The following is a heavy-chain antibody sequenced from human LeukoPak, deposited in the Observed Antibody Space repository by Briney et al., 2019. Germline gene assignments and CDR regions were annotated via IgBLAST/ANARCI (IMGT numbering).Heavy chain of an antibody. CDR2: ISYDGSNK. D-gene: IGHD5-12*01. CDR3: AKEGYSGYEKTVYYFDY. CDR1: GFTYSSYG. Sequence: QSGGSLRLSCAASGFTYSSYGMHWVRQAPGKGLEWVAVISYDGSNKYYADSVKGRFTISSDNSKNTLYLQMNSRRAEDTAVYYCAKEGYSGYEKTVYYFDYWGQGTLVTVSS. J-gene: IGHJ4*02. V-gene: IGHV3-30*18.